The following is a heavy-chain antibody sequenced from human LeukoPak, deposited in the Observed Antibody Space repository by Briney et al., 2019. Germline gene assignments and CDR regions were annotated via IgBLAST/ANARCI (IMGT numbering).Heavy chain of an antibody. Sequence: GGSLRLSCAASGFTISSYEMNWVRQAPGKGLEWVSYISSSGSTIYYADSVKGRFTISRDNSQNTVSLQLNNLRIEDTALYYCAKTSLSDPSGHYYYMDVWGKGTTVTVSS. CDR1: GFTISSYE. D-gene: IGHD3-3*01. CDR2: ISSSGSTI. V-gene: IGHV3-48*03. CDR3: AKTSLSDPSGHYYYMDV. J-gene: IGHJ6*03.